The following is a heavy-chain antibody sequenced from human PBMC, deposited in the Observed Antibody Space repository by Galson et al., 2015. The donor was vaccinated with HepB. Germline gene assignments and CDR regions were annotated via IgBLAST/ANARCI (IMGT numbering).Heavy chain of an antibody. V-gene: IGHV3-64D*06. J-gene: IGHJ4*02. Sequence: SLRISCAASGFTFNSHALHWVGQAPGKGLGYGSAFSSNGGRKYYADSVKGRFTISRDNSKNTLYLQKSSLRAEDTAVYYCVKYRNRPYSSGWSYFDYWGQETLVTFSS. D-gene: IGHD6-13*01. CDR2: FSSNGGRK. CDR1: GFTFNSHA. CDR3: VKYRNRPYSSGWSYFDY.